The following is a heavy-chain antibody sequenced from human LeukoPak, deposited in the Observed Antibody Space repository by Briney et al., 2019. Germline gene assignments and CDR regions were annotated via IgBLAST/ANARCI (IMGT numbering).Heavy chain of an antibody. J-gene: IGHJ4*02. CDR3: ARVWLSSGYYSY. D-gene: IGHD3-22*01. V-gene: IGHV4-34*01. CDR1: GGSFSGYY. CDR2: INHSGST. Sequence: SETLSLTCAVYGGSFSGYYWSWIRQPPGKGLEWIGEINHSGSTNYNPSLKSRVTISVDTSKNQFSLKLSSVTAADTAVYYCARVWLSSGYYSYWGQGTLVTVSS.